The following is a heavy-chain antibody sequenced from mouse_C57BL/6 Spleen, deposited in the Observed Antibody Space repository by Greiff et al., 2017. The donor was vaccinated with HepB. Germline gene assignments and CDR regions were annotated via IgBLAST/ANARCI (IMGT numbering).Heavy chain of an antibody. D-gene: IGHD2-10*01. CDR2: ISSGGSYT. CDR1: GFTFSSYG. Sequence: EVKLVESGGDLVKPGGSLKLSCAASGFTFSSYGMSWVRQTPDKRLEWVATISSGGSYTYYPDSVKGRFTISRDNAKNTLYLQMRSLKAEDTAMYYCARASVDGSYLGDYSGQGTTLTVSS. CDR3: ARASVDGSYLGDY. V-gene: IGHV5-6*01. J-gene: IGHJ2*01.